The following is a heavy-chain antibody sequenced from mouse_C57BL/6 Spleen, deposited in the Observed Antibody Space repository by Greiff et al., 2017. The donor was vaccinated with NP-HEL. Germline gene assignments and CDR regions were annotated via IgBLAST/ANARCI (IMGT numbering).Heavy chain of an antibody. CDR2: IHPNSGST. J-gene: IGHJ3*01. V-gene: IGHV1-64*01. Sequence: VQLQQSGAELVKPGASVKLSCKASGYTFTSYWMHWVKQRPGQGLEWIGMIHPNSGSTNYNEKFKSKATLTVDKSSSTAYMQLSSLTSEDSAVYYGARERDYGGWFAYWGQGTLVTVSA. CDR1: GYTFTSYW. CDR3: ARERDYGGWFAY. D-gene: IGHD2-4*01.